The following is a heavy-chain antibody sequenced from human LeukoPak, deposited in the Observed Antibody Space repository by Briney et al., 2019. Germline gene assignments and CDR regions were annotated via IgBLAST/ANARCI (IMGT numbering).Heavy chain of an antibody. J-gene: IGHJ4*02. CDR3: AREDWGSFHC. CDR1: GGSINTYY. V-gene: IGHV4-59*01. Sequence: SETLSLTCTVSGGSINTYYWSWIRQPPGKLLEWIGYIYYSGSTNYNPSLKSRVTISIDSSKNQFSLKVSSVSAADTAIYYCAREDWGSFHCWGQGTLVTVSS. D-gene: IGHD7-27*01. CDR2: IYYSGST.